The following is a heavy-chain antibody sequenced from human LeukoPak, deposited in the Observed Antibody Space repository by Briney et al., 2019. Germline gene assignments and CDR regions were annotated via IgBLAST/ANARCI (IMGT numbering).Heavy chain of an antibody. J-gene: IGHJ6*04. CDR3: ARGRSSSWYRWPPDV. Sequence: SETLSLTCTVSGGSMRSTNFYWGWIRQPPGKGLEWIGNIYYSGNTYYNPSVKSRVTLSVDVSKNRFSLNLTSVTAADTAVYYCARGRSSSWYRWPPDVWGKGTTVTVSS. CDR1: GGSMRSTNFY. CDR2: IYYSGNT. V-gene: IGHV4-39*01. D-gene: IGHD6-13*01.